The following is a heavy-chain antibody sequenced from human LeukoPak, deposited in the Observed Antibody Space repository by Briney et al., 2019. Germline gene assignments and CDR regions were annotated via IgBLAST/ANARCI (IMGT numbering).Heavy chain of an antibody. CDR1: GGSISGYY. Sequence: KPSETLSLTCTVSGGSISGYYWGWIRQPPGKGLEWIGYIYSSGSTNYKPSLRSRVTISEDTSKNQFSLKLSSVTAAETAVYYCARRFCSGDSCYYFDYWGQGTLVTVSS. D-gene: IGHD2-15*01. V-gene: IGHV4-4*08. CDR3: ARRFCSGDSCYYFDY. CDR2: IYSSGST. J-gene: IGHJ4*02.